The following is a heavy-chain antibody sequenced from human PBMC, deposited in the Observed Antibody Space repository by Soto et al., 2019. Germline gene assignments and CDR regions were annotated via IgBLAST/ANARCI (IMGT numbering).Heavy chain of an antibody. V-gene: IGHV3-11*01. CDR1: GFTSWDYD. CDR3: VREGRSSTSCNTGCAFDI. Sequence: GQLLESRGALVKPGGSLRLSCAASGFTSWDYDMSWIRQAPGKGLEWVSYISRSGNTMYYGDYVKGRFTISRDNAENSVFLQMISLRAEDTAVYYCVREGRSSTSCNTGCAFDIWGQGTMVTVSS. J-gene: IGHJ3*02. D-gene: IGHD2-2*02. CDR2: ISRSGNTM.